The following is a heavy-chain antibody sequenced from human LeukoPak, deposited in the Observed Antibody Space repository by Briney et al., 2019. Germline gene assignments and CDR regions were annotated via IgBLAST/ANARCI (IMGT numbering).Heavy chain of an antibody. CDR3: ARHLNYDFWSGSGFDY. V-gene: IGHV4-59*08. Sequence: SETLSLTCTVSGGSISTYFCTWIRQPPGKGLEWIGYIYYSGSTNYNPSLKSRVTISVDTSKNQFSLKLSSVTAADTAVYYCARHLNYDFWSGSGFDYWGQGTLVTVSS. CDR1: GGSISTYF. CDR2: IYYSGST. D-gene: IGHD3-3*01. J-gene: IGHJ4*02.